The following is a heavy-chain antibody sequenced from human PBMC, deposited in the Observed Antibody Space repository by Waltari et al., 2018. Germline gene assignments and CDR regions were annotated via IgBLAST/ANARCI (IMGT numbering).Heavy chain of an antibody. CDR1: GFTFSSYA. J-gene: IGHJ4*02. Sequence: EVQLLESGGGLVQPGGSLRLSCAASGFTFSSYAMRWVRQAPGKGLEWVSVIYSGGSTYYADSVKGRFTISRDNSKNTLYLQMNSLRAEDTAVYYCATGPDSSSSLLKDYWGQGTLVTVSS. D-gene: IGHD6-6*01. V-gene: IGHV3-23*03. CDR2: IYSGGST. CDR3: ATGPDSSSSLLKDY.